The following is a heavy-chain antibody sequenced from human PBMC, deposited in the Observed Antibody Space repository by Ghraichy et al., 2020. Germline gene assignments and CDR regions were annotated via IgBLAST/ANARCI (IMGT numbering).Heavy chain of an antibody. J-gene: IGHJ4*02. D-gene: IGHD6-13*01. CDR1: GFSFSAYG. CDR3: ARSRPSSSWYFEDM. V-gene: IGHV3-30*03. CDR2: ISYEGDIE. Sequence: GGSLRLSCAASGFSFSAYGMQWVRQPPGKGLEWLSVISYEGDIECSADSVKGRFTISRDNSKNTLYLEMNSLRTEDTAVYYCARSRPSSSWYFEDMWGQGTLVTVAS.